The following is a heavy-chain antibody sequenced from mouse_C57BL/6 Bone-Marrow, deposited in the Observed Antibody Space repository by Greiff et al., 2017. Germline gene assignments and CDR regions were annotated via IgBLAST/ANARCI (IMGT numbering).Heavy chain of an antibody. CDR1: GFTFSDYG. J-gene: IGHJ1*03. CDR2: ISNLAYSI. CDR3: ARHALYDFYWYFDV. D-gene: IGHD2-3*01. Sequence: EVKLMESGGGLVQPGGSLKLSCAASGFTFSDYGMAWVRQAPRKGPEWVAFISNLAYSIYYADTVTGRFTISREMAKNTLYLEMSSLRSEDTAMYYCARHALYDFYWYFDVWGTGTTVTVSS. V-gene: IGHV5-15*01.